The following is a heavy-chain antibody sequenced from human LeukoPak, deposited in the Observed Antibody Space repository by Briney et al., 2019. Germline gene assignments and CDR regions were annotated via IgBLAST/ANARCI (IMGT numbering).Heavy chain of an antibody. CDR1: GDSISSSSYY. D-gene: IGHD2-15*01. J-gene: IGHJ6*02. CDR3: ARDRVVVVAATHYYYYGMDV. V-gene: IGHV4-39*07. Sequence: SETLSLSCTVSGDSISSSSYYWDWIRQPPGKGLEWIGEIYHSGSTNYNPSLKSRVTISVDKSKNQFSLKLSSVTAADTAVYYCARDRVVVVAATHYYYYGMDVWGQGTTVTVSS. CDR2: IYHSGST.